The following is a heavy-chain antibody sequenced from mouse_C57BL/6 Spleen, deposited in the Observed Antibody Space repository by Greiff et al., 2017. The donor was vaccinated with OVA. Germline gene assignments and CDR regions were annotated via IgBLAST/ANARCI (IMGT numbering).Heavy chain of an antibody. J-gene: IGHJ4*01. V-gene: IGHV1-22*01. CDR3: ARARTVVATGYYAMDY. D-gene: IGHD1-1*01. CDR1: GYTFTDYN. CDR2: INPNNGGT. Sequence: EVKLQESGPELVKPGASVKMSCKASGYTFTDYNMHWVKQSHGKSLEWIGYINPNNGGTSYNQKFKGKATLTVNKSSSTAYMELRSLTSEDSAVYYFARARTVVATGYYAMDYWGQGTSVTVSS.